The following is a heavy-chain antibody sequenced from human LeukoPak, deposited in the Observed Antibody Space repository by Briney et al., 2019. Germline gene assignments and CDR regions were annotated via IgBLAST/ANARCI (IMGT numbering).Heavy chain of an antibody. CDR2: IWYDGSNK. Sequence: GGSLRLSCAASGFTFSSYWMSWVRQAPGKGLEWVAVIWYDGSNKYYADSVKGRFTISRDNSKNTLYLQMNSLRAEDTAVYYCARELDPPLLTTVTWGFDYWGQGTLVTVSS. D-gene: IGHD4-17*01. CDR3: ARELDPPLLTTVTWGFDY. CDR1: GFTFSSYW. J-gene: IGHJ4*02. V-gene: IGHV3-33*08.